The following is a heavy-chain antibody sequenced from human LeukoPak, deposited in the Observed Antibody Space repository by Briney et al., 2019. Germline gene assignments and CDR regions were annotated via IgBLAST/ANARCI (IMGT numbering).Heavy chain of an antibody. V-gene: IGHV4-34*01. CDR1: GGSFSGYY. CDR3: VRRDGSYFDY. D-gene: IGHD1-26*01. J-gene: IGHJ4*02. CDR2: INHSGST. Sequence: SETLSLTCAVYGGSFSGYYWSLIRQPPGKGLEWIGEINHSGSTNYNPSLKSRVTISVDTSKNQFSLKLSSVTAADTAVYYCVRRDGSYFDYWGQGTLVTVSS.